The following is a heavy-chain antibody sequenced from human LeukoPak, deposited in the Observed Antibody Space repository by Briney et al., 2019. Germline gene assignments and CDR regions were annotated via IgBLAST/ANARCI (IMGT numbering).Heavy chain of an antibody. CDR1: GFTFSSYG. D-gene: IGHD1-1*01. J-gene: IGHJ4*02. Sequence: GGSLRLSCAASGFTFSSYGMHWVRQAPGKGLEWVAVISFVGSDEYFADSVKGRFTISRDNSKSTLYLQMNSLRAEDTAVYYCAKFPPYNWNDSSRPYYFDYWGQGTLVTVSS. CDR2: ISFVGSDE. V-gene: IGHV3-30*18. CDR3: AKFPPYNWNDSSRPYYFDY.